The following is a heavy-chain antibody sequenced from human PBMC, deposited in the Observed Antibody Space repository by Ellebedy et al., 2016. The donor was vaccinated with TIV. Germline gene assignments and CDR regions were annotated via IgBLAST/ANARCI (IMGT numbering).Heavy chain of an antibody. Sequence: GESLKISCAASGFTFSNAWMNWVRQAPGKGLEWVGRIKNKTDGVAADYAAPVKGRFTISRDDSKNTLYLQMNSLKTEDTAVYFCTTVYRYNYDSVWGQGTLVTVSS. D-gene: IGHD5-18*01. CDR2: IKNKTDGVAA. CDR3: TTVYRYNYDSV. J-gene: IGHJ4*02. V-gene: IGHV3-15*01. CDR1: GFTFSNAW.